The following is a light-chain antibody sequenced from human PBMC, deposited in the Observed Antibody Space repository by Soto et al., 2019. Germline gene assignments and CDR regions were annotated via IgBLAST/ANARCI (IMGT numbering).Light chain of an antibody. J-gene: IGKJ1*01. CDR1: L. CDR3: QHYSTWT. CDR2: EAF. V-gene: IGKV1-5*01. Sequence: LVTWYQQKPGKGPKLLICEAFTLQSGVSSRFSGNGSGTEFSLTISSLQADDFGSYYCQHYSTWTFGPGTKVDIK.